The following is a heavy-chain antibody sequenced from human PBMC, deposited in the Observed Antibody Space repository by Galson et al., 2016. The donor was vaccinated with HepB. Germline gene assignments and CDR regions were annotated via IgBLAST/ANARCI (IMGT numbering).Heavy chain of an antibody. V-gene: IGHV5-51*01. CDR3: ARHGFYDSRGSSPPDAFDI. CDR1: GYSFISYW. Sequence: QSGAEVKKPGESLKISCQGSGYSFISYWIGWVRQMPGKGLEWMGIIYPGNSDTRYSPSFQGQVTMSADKSVRTAYLQWSSLKASDTAIYYCARHGFYDSRGSSPPDAFDIWGQGTMVIVSS. D-gene: IGHD3-22*01. J-gene: IGHJ3*02. CDR2: IYPGNSDT.